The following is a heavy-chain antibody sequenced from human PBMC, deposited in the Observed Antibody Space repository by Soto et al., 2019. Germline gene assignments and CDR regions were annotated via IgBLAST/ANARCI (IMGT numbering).Heavy chain of an antibody. V-gene: IGHV2-5*02. CDR3: AQKGGGDRILDY. CDR2: IYWDDYK. CDR1: GFSLNTRGVG. D-gene: IGHD3-16*01. Sequence: QITLKESGPTLVKPTQTLTLTCTFSGFSLNTRGVGVGWIRQPPGKALEWIALIYWDDYKHYSPSLNSRLTITKDTSKNQVVLKITHMDPVETATYFCAQKGGGDRILDYWGQGTVVTVSS. J-gene: IGHJ4*02.